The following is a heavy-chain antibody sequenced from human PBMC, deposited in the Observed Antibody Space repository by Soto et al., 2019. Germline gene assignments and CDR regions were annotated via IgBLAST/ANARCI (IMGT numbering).Heavy chain of an antibody. CDR1: GLTFTRHH. Sequence: GGSVEGSRQASGLTFTRHHMPWVRQAPGQGLEWMGWINPNSGGTNYAQKFQGWVTMTRDTSISTAYMELSRLRSDDTAVYYCARGPTLGELSLSVFDYWGQGTLVTVSS. V-gene: IGHV1-2*04. CDR2: INPNSGGT. CDR3: ARGPTLGELSLSVFDY. D-gene: IGHD3-16*02. J-gene: IGHJ4*02.